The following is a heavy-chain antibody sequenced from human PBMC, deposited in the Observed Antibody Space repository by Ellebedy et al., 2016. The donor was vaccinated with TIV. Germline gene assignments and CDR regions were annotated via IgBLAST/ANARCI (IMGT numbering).Heavy chain of an antibody. Sequence: ASVKVSXXASGYTFTSYYMHWVRQAPGQGLEWMGIINPSGGSTSYAQKFQGRVTMTRDTSTSTVYMELSSLRSEDTAVYYCAREDIVVVPAAQSTYYYYGMDVWGQGTTVTVSS. CDR1: GYTFTSYY. D-gene: IGHD2-2*01. CDR3: AREDIVVVPAAQSTYYYYGMDV. J-gene: IGHJ6*02. V-gene: IGHV1-46*01. CDR2: INPSGGST.